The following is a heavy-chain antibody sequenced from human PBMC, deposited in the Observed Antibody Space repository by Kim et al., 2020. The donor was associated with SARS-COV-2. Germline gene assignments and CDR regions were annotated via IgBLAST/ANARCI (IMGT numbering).Heavy chain of an antibody. CDR1: GASISSYY. CDR2: IYNSGST. V-gene: IGHV4-59*08. Sequence: SETLSLTCSVSGASISSYYWSWIRQPPGKGLEWIGYIYNSGSTSYNPSLKSRVTISIDTSKNQFSLKLSSVTAADTAVYYCARHSFLDSSGWYWDYWGQG. D-gene: IGHD6-19*01. J-gene: IGHJ4*02. CDR3: ARHSFLDSSGWYWDY.